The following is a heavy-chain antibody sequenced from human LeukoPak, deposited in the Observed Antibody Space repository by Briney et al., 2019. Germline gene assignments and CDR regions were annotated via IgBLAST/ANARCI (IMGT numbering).Heavy chain of an antibody. D-gene: IGHD3-16*01. CDR1: AGSISSAGYY. Sequence: SETLSLTCTVSAGSISSAGYYWSWIRQPAGKGLEWIGRIYSSGSTNYNSSLKSRVTISVDTSKNQFSLKLSSVTAADTAVYYCARAAGLLRGKNWFDPWGQGTLVTVSS. J-gene: IGHJ5*02. CDR2: IYSSGST. CDR3: ARAAGLLRGKNWFDP. V-gene: IGHV4-61*02.